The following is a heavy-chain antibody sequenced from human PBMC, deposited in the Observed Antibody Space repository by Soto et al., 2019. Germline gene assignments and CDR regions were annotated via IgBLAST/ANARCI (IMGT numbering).Heavy chain of an antibody. J-gene: IGHJ4*02. CDR1: GFTFSSYA. Sequence: LRLSCAASGFTFSSYAMNWVRQAPGKGLEWVALISYDGSNKYYADSVKGRFTISRDNSKNTLYLQMNSLRAEDTAVFYCARGPSSLTRFDYWGQGTLVTVSS. D-gene: IGHD2-2*01. V-gene: IGHV3-30-3*01. CDR3: ARGPSSLTRFDY. CDR2: ISYDGSNK.